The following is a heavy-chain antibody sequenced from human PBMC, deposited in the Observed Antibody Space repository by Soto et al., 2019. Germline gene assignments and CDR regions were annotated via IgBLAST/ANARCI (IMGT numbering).Heavy chain of an antibody. Sequence: PGRSLRLSCAASGFTFSSYSMNWVRQAPGKGLEWVSSISSSSSYIYYADSVKGRFTISRDNAKNSLYLQMNSLRAEDAAVYYWARDKGKLGVFDIGGKGKMV. V-gene: IGHV3-21*01. CDR1: GFTFSSYS. D-gene: IGHD1-7*01. CDR3: ARDKGKLGVFDI. J-gene: IGHJ3*02. CDR2: ISSSSSYI.